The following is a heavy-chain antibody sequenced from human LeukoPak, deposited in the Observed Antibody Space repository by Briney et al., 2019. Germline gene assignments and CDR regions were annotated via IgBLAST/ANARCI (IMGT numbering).Heavy chain of an antibody. CDR1: GFTFSHYG. Sequence: GGSLRPSCAASGFTFSHYGMQWVRQAPGKGLEWVAVVSHDGRTTFYADSVKGRFTISRDNSKNTLDLQMYSLRAEDTAVYYCVKEPTSYSSGWYFQDWGQGTLVTVSS. V-gene: IGHV3-30*18. J-gene: IGHJ1*01. D-gene: IGHD6-25*01. CDR2: VSHDGRTT. CDR3: VKEPTSYSSGWYFQD.